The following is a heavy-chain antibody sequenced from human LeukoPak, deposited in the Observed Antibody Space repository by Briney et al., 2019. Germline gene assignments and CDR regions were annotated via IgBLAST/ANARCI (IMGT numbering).Heavy chain of an antibody. D-gene: IGHD2-2*02. CDR1: GFTFSSYW. CDR2: INSDGSST. Sequence: GGSLRLSCAASGFTFSSYWMHWVRQAPGKGLVWVSRINSDGSSTSYADSVKGRFTISRDNAKNTLYLQMNSLRAEDTAVYYCASGSLEYCSSTSCYRMDYWGQGTLVTVSS. J-gene: IGHJ4*02. CDR3: ASGSLEYCSSTSCYRMDY. V-gene: IGHV3-74*01.